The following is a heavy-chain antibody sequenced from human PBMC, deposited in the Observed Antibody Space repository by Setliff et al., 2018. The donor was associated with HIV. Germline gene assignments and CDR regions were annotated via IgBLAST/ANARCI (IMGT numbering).Heavy chain of an antibody. V-gene: IGHV1-3*01. D-gene: IGHD3-22*01. CDR2: INPNNGDT. Sequence: GASVKVSCKASGYTFTRYSFQWVRQAPGQGLEWMGYINPNNGDTKYSRNFQDRVTFSRDTSANTAYMELSSLTSEDTAVYYCARENYNSNTYYPLAYWGQGTLVTVSS. CDR1: GYTFTRYS. CDR3: ARENYNSNTYYPLAY. J-gene: IGHJ4*02.